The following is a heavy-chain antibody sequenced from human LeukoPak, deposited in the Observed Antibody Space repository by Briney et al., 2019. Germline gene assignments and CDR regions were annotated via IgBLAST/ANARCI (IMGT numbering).Heavy chain of an antibody. CDR3: ARDPQGYCSGGSCPYYYMDV. J-gene: IGHJ6*03. CDR1: GFTFDDYG. V-gene: IGHV3-20*04. Sequence: PGGSLRLSCAASGFTFDDYGMSWVRQAPGKGLEWVSGINWNGGSTGYADSVKGRFTISRDKAKNSLYLQMNSLRAEDTALYYCARDPQGYCSGGSCPYYYMDVWGKGTTVTVSS. CDR2: INWNGGST. D-gene: IGHD2-15*01.